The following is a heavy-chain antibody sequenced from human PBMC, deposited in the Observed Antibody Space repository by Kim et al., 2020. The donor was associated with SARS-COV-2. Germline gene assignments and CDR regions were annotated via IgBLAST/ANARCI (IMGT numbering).Heavy chain of an antibody. J-gene: IGHJ3*02. D-gene: IGHD3-16*01. CDR2: TNEDGGIT. Sequence: GGSLRRSCAASGFTFSRNWMHWVRQAPGKGLVWVSRTNEDGGITNHADSVKGRFTISRDNAKNTLYLQMNNLRAEDTAVYYCVRDLCGRQDIWGQGTMVT. CDR3: VRDLCGRQDI. V-gene: IGHV3-74*01. CDR1: GFTFSRNW.